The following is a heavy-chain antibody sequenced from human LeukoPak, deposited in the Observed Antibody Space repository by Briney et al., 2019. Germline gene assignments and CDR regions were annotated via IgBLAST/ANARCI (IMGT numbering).Heavy chain of an antibody. V-gene: IGHV3-30*02. J-gene: IGHJ6*03. Sequence: PGGSLRLSCAASGFTFSSYGMHWVRQAPGKGLEWVAFIRYDGSNKYYADSVKGRFTISRDNSKNTLYLQMNSLRAEDTAVYYCARRGYSYGIYYYYYMDVWGKGTTVTVSS. D-gene: IGHD5-18*01. CDR1: GFTFSSYG. CDR2: IRYDGSNK. CDR3: ARRGYSYGIYYYYYMDV.